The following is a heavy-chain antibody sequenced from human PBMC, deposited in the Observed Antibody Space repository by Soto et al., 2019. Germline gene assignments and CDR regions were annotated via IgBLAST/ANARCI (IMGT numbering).Heavy chain of an antibody. CDR3: VREGVGMVGFDC. J-gene: IGHJ4*02. CDR2: IYYNAIT. Sequence: VQLQESGPGLVKPSQTLSLICTVSGGPISGYSWHWVRQSSGQGLEWVGYIYYNAITYYNPSLESRGTISLDTSNSQFYLRLTSLTPADTAVYYCVREGVGMVGFDCWGQGVHVTVSS. CDR1: GGPISGYS. D-gene: IGHD3-3*01. V-gene: IGHV4-30-4*01.